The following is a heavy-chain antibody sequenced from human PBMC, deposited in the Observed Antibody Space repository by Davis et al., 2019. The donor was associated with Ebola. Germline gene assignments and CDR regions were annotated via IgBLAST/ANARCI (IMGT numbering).Heavy chain of an antibody. CDR1: GAPIRSHY. CDR3: ATYDMVRGVIGWIDP. J-gene: IGHJ5*02. V-gene: IGHV4-59*11. D-gene: IGHD3-10*01. Sequence: LRLSFSVPGAPIRSHYWSSIRQPPGKGLAWFGYIYYSGSTNYNHSLKCRVTMSVDTSKNQFSLKLSSVTTADTAVYYCATYDMVRGVIGWIDPWGQGTLVTVA. CDR2: IYYSGST.